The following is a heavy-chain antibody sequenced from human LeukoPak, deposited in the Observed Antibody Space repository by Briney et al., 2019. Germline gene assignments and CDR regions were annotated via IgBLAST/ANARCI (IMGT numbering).Heavy chain of an antibody. D-gene: IGHD3-10*01. CDR3: ASQNYYGSGSYYSYYYYYMDV. CDR1: VGSNSSSSYY. V-gene: IGHV4-39*01. CDR2: IYYSGST. Sequence: SQTLSLTCTVSVGSNSSSSYYGGWIRQPPAKGLEWIGSIYYSGSTYYNPSLKSRVTISGDTSTNQFCLKLSSVTAAATAVYYCASQNYYGSGSYYSYYYYYMDVWGKGNTVTVSS. J-gene: IGHJ6*03.